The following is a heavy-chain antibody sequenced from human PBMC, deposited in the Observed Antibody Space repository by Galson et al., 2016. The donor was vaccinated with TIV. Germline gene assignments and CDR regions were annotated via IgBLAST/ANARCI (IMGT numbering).Heavy chain of an antibody. CDR3: ARGLGHLDV. Sequence: ETLSLTCTVSGGSISNYYWTWIRQPPGKGLEWIGNSYYSGSTNYNPSLKSRVIISVDTSKNHFSLRLTSVPAADTAIYYCARGLGHLDVWGQGTTVTVSS. V-gene: IGHV4-59*01. CDR2: SYYSGST. CDR1: GGSISNYY. D-gene: IGHD3-16*01. J-gene: IGHJ6*02.